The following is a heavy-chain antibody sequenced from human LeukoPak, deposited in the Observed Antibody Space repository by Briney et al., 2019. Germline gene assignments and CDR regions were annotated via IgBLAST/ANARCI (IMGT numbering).Heavy chain of an antibody. CDR1: GFTFSSYA. CDR3: AKLEIAVAGTDFDY. D-gene: IGHD6-19*01. Sequence: GGSLRLSCAASGFTFSSYAMSWVRQAPGKWLEWASAISGSGGSTYYADSVKGRFTISRDNSKNTLYLQMNSLRAEDTAVYYCAKLEIAVAGTDFDYWGQGTLVTVSS. J-gene: IGHJ4*02. CDR2: ISGSGGST. V-gene: IGHV3-23*01.